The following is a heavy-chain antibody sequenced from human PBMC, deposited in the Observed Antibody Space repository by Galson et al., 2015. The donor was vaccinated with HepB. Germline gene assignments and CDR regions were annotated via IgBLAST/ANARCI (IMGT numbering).Heavy chain of an antibody. D-gene: IGHD6-13*01. CDR3: ARVSKNIAAADRAFDI. CDR2: IYTSGST. J-gene: IGHJ3*02. Sequence: ETLSLTCTVSGGSISSYHWSWIRQPAGKGLEWIGRIYTSGSTNYNPSLKSRVTMSVDTSKNQFSLKLSSVTAADTAVYYCARVSKNIAAADRAFDIWGQGTMVTVSS. CDR1: GGSISSYH. V-gene: IGHV4-4*07.